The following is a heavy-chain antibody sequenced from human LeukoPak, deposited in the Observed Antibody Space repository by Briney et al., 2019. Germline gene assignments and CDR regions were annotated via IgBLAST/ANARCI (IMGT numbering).Heavy chain of an antibody. CDR3: ARRSLTYDSSGSYEGAFDY. D-gene: IGHD3-22*01. V-gene: IGHV3-7*02. CDR2: MNQNGDQT. J-gene: IGHJ4*02. Sequence: GGSLRLSCAVSGFNFSDSWMNWVRHAPGKGLEWVATMNQNGDQTNYADSVRGRFTISRDNAKNSLYLQMNSLRAEDTAVYYCARRSLTYDSSGSYEGAFDYWGQGTLVTVSS. CDR1: GFNFSDSW.